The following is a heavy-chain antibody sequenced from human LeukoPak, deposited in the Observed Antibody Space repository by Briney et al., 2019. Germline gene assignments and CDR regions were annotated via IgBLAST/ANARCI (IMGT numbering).Heavy chain of an antibody. CDR2: ISSSSSTI. D-gene: IGHD4-17*01. CDR1: GFTFSSYS. Sequence: GGSLRLSCAASGFTFSSYSMNWVRQAPGKGLEWVSYISSSSSTIYYADSVKGRFTISRDNAKNSLYLQMNSLRAEDTAVYYCARGVLGTTVTPLFDCWGQGTLVTVSP. CDR3: ARGVLGTTVTPLFDC. V-gene: IGHV3-48*01. J-gene: IGHJ4*02.